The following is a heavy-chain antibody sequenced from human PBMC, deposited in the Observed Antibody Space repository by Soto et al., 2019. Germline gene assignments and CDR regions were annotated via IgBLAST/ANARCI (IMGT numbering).Heavy chain of an antibody. Sequence: EVQLVESGGGLVQPGGSLRLSCEASGFTLSSYSMNWARQAPGQGLEWVSYISSSSSTIYYADSVKGRFTISRDTAKNSLYLQMNSLRDEDTAVYDCARDNPRSTGWDVWGQGTTVTVSS. J-gene: IGHJ6*02. CDR3: ARDNPRSTGWDV. CDR2: ISSSSSTI. CDR1: GFTLSSYS. V-gene: IGHV3-48*02.